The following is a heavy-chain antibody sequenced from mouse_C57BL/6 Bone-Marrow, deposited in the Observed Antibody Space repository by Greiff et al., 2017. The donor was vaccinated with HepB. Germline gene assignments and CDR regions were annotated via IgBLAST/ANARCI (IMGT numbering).Heavy chain of an antibody. CDR3: ARVRDYDGYYGAMDY. CDR2: IYPRSGNT. CDR1: GYTFTSYG. D-gene: IGHD2-3*01. Sequence: VKLVESGAELARPGASVKLSCKASGYTFTSYGISWVKQRTGQGLEWIGEIYPRSGNTYYNEKFKGKATLTADKSSSTAYMELRSLTSEDSAVYFCARVRDYDGYYGAMDYWGQGTSVTVSS. V-gene: IGHV1-81*01. J-gene: IGHJ4*01.